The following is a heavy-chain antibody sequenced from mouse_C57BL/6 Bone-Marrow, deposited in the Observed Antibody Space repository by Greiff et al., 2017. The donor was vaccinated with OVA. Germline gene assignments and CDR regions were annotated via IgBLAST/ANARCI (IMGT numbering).Heavy chain of an antibody. CDR1: GYTFTDYE. Sequence: QVQLQQSGAELVRPGASVTLSCKASGYTFTDYEMHWVKQTPVHGLEWIGAIDPETGGTAYNQKFKGKAILTADKSSSTAYMELRSLTSEDSAVYYCTSPYYGSFYYAMDYWGQGTSVTVSS. CDR3: TSPYYGSFYYAMDY. D-gene: IGHD1-1*01. J-gene: IGHJ4*01. V-gene: IGHV1-15*01. CDR2: IDPETGGT.